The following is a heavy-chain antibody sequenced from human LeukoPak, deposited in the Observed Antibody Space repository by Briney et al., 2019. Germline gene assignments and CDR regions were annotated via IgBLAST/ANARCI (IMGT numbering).Heavy chain of an antibody. J-gene: IGHJ4*02. Sequence: GGSLRLSCAASGFTFSNYVMHWVRQAPGKGLEWVAVIWHDGSNKYHADSVKGRFTISRDNSKNTLYLQMHSLRAEDTAMYYCARDSGDYYFDYWGQGTLVTVSS. V-gene: IGHV3-33*01. CDR3: ARDSGDYYFDY. D-gene: IGHD2-21*02. CDR2: IWHDGSNK. CDR1: GFTFSNYV.